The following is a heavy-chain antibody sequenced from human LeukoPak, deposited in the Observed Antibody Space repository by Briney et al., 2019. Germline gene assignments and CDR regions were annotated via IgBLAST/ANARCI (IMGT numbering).Heavy chain of an antibody. CDR1: GFTFDDYA. V-gene: IGHV3-9*01. CDR2: ISWNSGSI. Sequence: GRSLRLSCAASGFTFDDYAMHWVRQAPGKGLEWVSGISWNSGSIGCADSVKGRFTISRDNAKNSLYLQMNSLRAEDTALYYCAKDRSINIAVAGPFDYWGQGTLVTVSS. CDR3: AKDRSINIAVAGPFDY. J-gene: IGHJ4*02. D-gene: IGHD6-19*01.